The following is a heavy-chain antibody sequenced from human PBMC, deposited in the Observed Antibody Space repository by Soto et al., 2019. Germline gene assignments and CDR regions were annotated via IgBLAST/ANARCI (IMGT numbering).Heavy chain of an antibody. J-gene: IGHJ6*02. CDR1: GYTLTELS. CDR2: FDPEDGET. V-gene: IGHV1-24*01. CDR3: ATDPMTAKFLRNFYYGMDG. D-gene: IGHD2-21*02. Sequence: PSAKDSCKVSGYTLTELSMHWVRQAPGKGLEWMGGFDPEDGETIYAQKFQCRVTMTEDTSTDTAYMELSSLRSEDTAVYYCATDPMTAKFLRNFYYGMDGWGQGTTVTVS.